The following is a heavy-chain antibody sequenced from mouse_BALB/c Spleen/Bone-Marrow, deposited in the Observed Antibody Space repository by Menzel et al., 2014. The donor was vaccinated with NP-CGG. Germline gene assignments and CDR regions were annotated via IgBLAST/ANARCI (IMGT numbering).Heavy chain of an antibody. CDR1: GYTFTSYW. CDR3: ARDWDEAYYFDY. V-gene: IGHV1S81*02. CDR2: INPSNGRT. D-gene: IGHD4-1*01. Sequence: QVHVKQSGAELVKPGASVKLSCKASGYTFTSYWMHWVKQRPGQGLEWIGEINPSNGRTNYNEKFKSKATLTVDKSSSTAYMQLSSLTSEDSAVYYRARDWDEAYYFDYWGQGTTLTVSS. J-gene: IGHJ2*01.